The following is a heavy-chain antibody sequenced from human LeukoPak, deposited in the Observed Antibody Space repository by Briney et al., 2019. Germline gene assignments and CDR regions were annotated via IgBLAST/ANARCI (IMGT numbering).Heavy chain of an antibody. J-gene: IGHJ3*02. CDR1: GYTFSSYT. Sequence: ASVKVSCKALGYTFSSYTMSWVRQAPGQGLEWMGWINPNSGGTNYAQKFQGRVTMTRDTSISTAYMELSRLRSDDTAVYYCARVTNWGWAFDIWGQGTMVTVSS. D-gene: IGHD7-27*01. CDR2: INPNSGGT. V-gene: IGHV1-2*02. CDR3: ARVTNWGWAFDI.